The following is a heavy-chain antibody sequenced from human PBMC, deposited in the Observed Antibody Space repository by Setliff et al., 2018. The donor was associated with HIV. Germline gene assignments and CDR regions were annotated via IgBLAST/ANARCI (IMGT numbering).Heavy chain of an antibody. CDR3: TRDTGYILSGYRPHWYFDL. J-gene: IGHJ2*01. D-gene: IGHD3-9*01. CDR1: GDSISSGNYY. Sequence: SETLSLTCTFSGDSISSGNYYWSWIRQPAGKGLKWIGRIYSTGSTNYNPSLKSRVTISSGTSKNLFSLKLTTVTAADAAVYYCTRDTGYILSGYRPHWYFDLWGRGTLVTVSS. V-gene: IGHV4-61*02. CDR2: IYSTGST.